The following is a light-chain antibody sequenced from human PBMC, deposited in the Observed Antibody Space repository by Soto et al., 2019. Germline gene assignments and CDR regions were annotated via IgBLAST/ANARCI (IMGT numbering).Light chain of an antibody. Sequence: QSALTQPASVSGSPGQSITISCTGTSSDVGGYNYVSWYQQHPGKAPKLMIYEVNTRPSGVSNRFSVSKSGNTASLTISGLQAEDEAYYYCSSHTTSGTLIFGGGTKLTVL. CDR1: SSDVGGYNY. V-gene: IGLV2-14*01. CDR3: SSHTTSGTLI. J-gene: IGLJ2*01. CDR2: EVN.